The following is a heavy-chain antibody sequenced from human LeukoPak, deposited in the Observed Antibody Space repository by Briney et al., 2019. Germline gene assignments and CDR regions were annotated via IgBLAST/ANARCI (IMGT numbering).Heavy chain of an antibody. V-gene: IGHV3-30-3*01. CDR3: ATYCSGGSCYSLGAFDI. J-gene: IGHJ3*02. D-gene: IGHD2-15*01. Sequence: PGRSLRLSCAASGFTFSSYAMHWVRQAPGKGLEWVAVISYDGSNKYYADSVKGRFTISRDNSKNTLYLQMNSLRAEDTAVYYCATYCSGGSCYSLGAFDIWGQGTMVTVSS. CDR2: ISYDGSNK. CDR1: GFTFSSYA.